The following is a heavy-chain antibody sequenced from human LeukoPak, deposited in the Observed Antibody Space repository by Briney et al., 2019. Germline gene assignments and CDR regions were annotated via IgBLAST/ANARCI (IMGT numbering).Heavy chain of an antibody. J-gene: IGHJ6*02. Sequence: SETLSLTCTVSGGSISSGGYYWSWIRQHPGKGLEWIGYIYYSGSTYYNPSLKSRVTKSVDTSKNQFSLKLSSVTAADTAVYYCAGLAYYYGMDVWGQGTTVTVSS. V-gene: IGHV4-31*03. CDR3: AGLAYYYGMDV. CDR1: GGSISSGGYY. CDR2: IYYSGST.